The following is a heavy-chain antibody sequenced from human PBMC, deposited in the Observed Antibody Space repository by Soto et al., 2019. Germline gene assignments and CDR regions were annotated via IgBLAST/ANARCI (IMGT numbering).Heavy chain of an antibody. Sequence: SETLSLTCDVSGYSISSGYYWGWIRQPPGKGLEWIGSIYHSGSTYYNPSLKSRVTISVDTSKNQFSLKLSSVTAADTAVYYCARDGNYYGSGSYWFAPNYYYYGMDVWGQGTTVTVS. J-gene: IGHJ6*02. CDR2: IYHSGST. CDR3: ARDGNYYGSGSYWFAPNYYYYGMDV. D-gene: IGHD3-10*01. V-gene: IGHV4-38-2*02. CDR1: GYSISSGYY.